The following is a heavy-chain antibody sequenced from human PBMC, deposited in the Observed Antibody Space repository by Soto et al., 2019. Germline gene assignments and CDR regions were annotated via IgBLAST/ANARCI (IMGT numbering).Heavy chain of an antibody. CDR3: ARSPWGYAFDV. D-gene: IGHD1-26*01. CDR1: GGSIGSYY. V-gene: IGHV4-59*01. Sequence: QVQLQESGPGLVKPSETLSLTCTVSGGSIGSYYWTWIRQPPGKGLEWIGYIYYSGSTNYNPSLKSRVTISVGTSENQFSLNLSSVTAADTAVYFCARSPWGYAFDVWGQGTVVTVSS. CDR2: IYYSGST. J-gene: IGHJ3*01.